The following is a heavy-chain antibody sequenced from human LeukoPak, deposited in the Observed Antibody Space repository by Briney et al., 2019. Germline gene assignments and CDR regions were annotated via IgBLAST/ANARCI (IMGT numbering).Heavy chain of an antibody. J-gene: IGHJ5*02. CDR3: ARDNSVGETAWWFDP. V-gene: IGHV1-18*01. CDR2: ISVNNADT. CDR1: GYSFTNYG. Sequence: ASVKVSCKASGYSFTNYGISWVRQAPGQGLQWMGWISVNNADTNYAQNFQGRVTLTTDTSTGTAYMELRSLRSDDTAVYYCARDNSVGETAWWFDPWGQGTLVTVSS. D-gene: IGHD1-26*01.